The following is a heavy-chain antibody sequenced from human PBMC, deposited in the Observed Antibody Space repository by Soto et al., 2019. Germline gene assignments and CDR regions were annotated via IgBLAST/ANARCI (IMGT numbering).Heavy chain of an antibody. CDR2: ISGSGGST. J-gene: IGHJ3*02. V-gene: IGHV3-23*01. Sequence: GGSLRLSCAASGFTFSSYAMSWVRQAPGKGLEWVSAISGSGGSTYYADSVKGRFTISRDNSKNTLYLQMNSLRAEDTTVYYCAKGGRFLEWSFTFGGVIDDAFDIWGQGTMVTVSS. CDR1: GFTFSSYA. CDR3: AKGGRFLEWSFTFGGVIDDAFDI. D-gene: IGHD3-16*02.